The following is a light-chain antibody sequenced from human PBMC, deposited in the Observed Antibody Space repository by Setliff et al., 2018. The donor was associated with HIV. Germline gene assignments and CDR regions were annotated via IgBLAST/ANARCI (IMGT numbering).Light chain of an antibody. CDR1: HIISTY. V-gene: IGKV1-39*01. CDR2: GAS. J-gene: IGKJ1*01. CDR3: QQSYTTPWT. Sequence: DIQMTQSPSSLSASVGDRVTITCRASHIISTYLNWYQKRPGKAPKLLIYGASSLQSGVPSRFSGSGSGTDFTLTISSLQLEDFATYYCQQSYTTPWTFGQGTKVDIK.